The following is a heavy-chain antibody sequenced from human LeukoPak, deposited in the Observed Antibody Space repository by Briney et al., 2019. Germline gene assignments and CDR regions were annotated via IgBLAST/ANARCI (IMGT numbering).Heavy chain of an antibody. CDR2: IYTSGST. CDR3: ARVATISNYYYGMDV. D-gene: IGHD5-12*01. J-gene: IGHJ6*02. CDR1: GGSISSYY. V-gene: IGHV4-4*07. Sequence: SETLSLTCTVSGGSISSYYWSWIRQPAGKGLEWIGRIYTSGSTNYNPSPKSRVTMSVDTSKNQFSLKLSSVTAADTAVYYCARVATISNYYYGMDVWGQGTTVTVSS.